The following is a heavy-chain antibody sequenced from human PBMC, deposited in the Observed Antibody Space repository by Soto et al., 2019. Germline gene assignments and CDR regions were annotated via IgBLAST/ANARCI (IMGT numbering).Heavy chain of an antibody. CDR3: ARDNNDFWSLYPLAFDY. CDR1: GGSLSKYY. D-gene: IGHD3-3*01. V-gene: IGHV4-4*07. J-gene: IGHJ4*02. Sequence: PSETLSLTCSVSGGSLSKYYWSWIRHPAGKGLEWIGRISTSGHVVSKVSLRSRLTMSVDMSNNHFSLKLTSVTAADTAVYYCARDNNDFWSLYPLAFDYWGQGALVTVSS. CDR2: ISTSGHV.